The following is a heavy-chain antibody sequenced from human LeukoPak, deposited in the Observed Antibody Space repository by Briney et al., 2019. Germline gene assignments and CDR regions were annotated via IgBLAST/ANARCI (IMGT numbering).Heavy chain of an antibody. D-gene: IGHD6-19*01. Sequence: SQTLSLTCSVAGDSINGADYYWSWIRQSPGEGLEWIGYIYYSGTTYYSPSIKSRVSISVDTSNNQFSLKLTSVTDADTAVYYCARAYTSGPTFDNWGQGILVTVSS. CDR1: GDSINGADYY. CDR2: IYYSGTT. CDR3: ARAYTSGPTFDN. J-gene: IGHJ4*02. V-gene: IGHV4-30-4*01.